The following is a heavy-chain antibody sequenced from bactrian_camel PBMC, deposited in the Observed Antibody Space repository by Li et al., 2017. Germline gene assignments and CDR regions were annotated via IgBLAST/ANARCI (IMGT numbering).Heavy chain of an antibody. Sequence: HVQLVESGGASVQAGGSLRLSCLASESAIRGGCMAWFHQTPGKQREGVASRYIDEITIAYARSVKGRFTLSQDVAKNTLYLQMNNLKPEDTALYYCAAARTCSSIGTLRESTYDHWGQGTQVTVS. CDR3: AAARTCSSIGTLRESTYDH. J-gene: IGHJ4*01. CDR1: ESAIRGGC. CDR2: RYIDEITI. V-gene: IGHV3S6*01. D-gene: IGHD2*01.